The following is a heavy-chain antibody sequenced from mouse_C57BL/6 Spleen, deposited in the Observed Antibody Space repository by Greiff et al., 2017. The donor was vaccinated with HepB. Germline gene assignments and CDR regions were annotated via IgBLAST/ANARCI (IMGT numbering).Heavy chain of an antibody. D-gene: IGHD2-3*01. J-gene: IGHJ1*03. CDR3: AKKGDGPKGYFDV. Sequence: QVQLKESGPGLVQPSQSLSITCTVSGFSLTSYGVHWVRQSPGKGLEWLGVIWRGGSTDYNAAFMSSLSITKDNSKSQVFFKMNSLQADDTAIYYCAKKGDGPKGYFDVWGTGTTVTVSS. V-gene: IGHV2-5*01. CDR2: IWRGGST. CDR1: GFSLTSYG.